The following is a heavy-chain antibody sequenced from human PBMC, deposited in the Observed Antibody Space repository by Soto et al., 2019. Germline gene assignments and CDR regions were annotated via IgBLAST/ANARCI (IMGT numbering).Heavy chain of an antibody. J-gene: IGHJ6*03. CDR3: ARAVDYSNSRYMDV. CDR1: GGSFSGYY. D-gene: IGHD4-4*01. V-gene: IGHV4-34*01. CDR2: INHSGST. Sequence: SETLSLTCAVYGGSFSGYYWSWIRQPPGKGLEWIGEINHSGSTNYNPSLKSRVTISVDTSKNQFSLKLSSVTAADTAVYYCARAVDYSNSRYMDVWGKGTTVTVSS.